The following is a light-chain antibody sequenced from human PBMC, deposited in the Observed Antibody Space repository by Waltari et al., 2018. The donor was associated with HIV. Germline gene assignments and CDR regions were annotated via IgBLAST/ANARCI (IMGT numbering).Light chain of an antibody. J-gene: IGLJ3*02. Sequence: QSVLTQPPSASGTPGQRVTISCFGSSSNIGSNYVYWYQQLPGTAPKLLIYRNNQRPSGLPDRFSGSKSGTSASLAISGLRSEDEADYYCAAWDDSLSGWVFGGGTKLTVL. V-gene: IGLV1-47*01. CDR1: SSNIGSNY. CDR3: AAWDDSLSGWV. CDR2: RNN.